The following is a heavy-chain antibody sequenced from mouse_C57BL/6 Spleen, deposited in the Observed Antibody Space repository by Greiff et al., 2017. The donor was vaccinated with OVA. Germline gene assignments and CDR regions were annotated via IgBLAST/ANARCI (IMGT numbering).Heavy chain of an antibody. V-gene: IGHV1-50*01. CDR1: GYTFTSYW. J-gene: IGHJ2*01. Sequence: QVQLQQPGAELVKPGASVKLSCKASGYTFTSYWMQWVKQRPGQGLEWIGEIDPSDSYTNYNQKFKGKATLTVDTSSSTAYMQLSSLTSEDSAVYYCARSATVVALRTLGYWGQGTTLTVSS. CDR3: ARSATVVALRTLGY. CDR2: IDPSDSYT. D-gene: IGHD1-1*01.